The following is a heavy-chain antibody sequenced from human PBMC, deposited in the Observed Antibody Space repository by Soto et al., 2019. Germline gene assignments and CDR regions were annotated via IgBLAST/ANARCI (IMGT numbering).Heavy chain of an antibody. D-gene: IGHD4-17*01. CDR1: GFTFSDYY. V-gene: IGHV3-11*01. Sequence: QVQLVESGGGLGKPGGSLRLSCAASGFTFSDYYMSWIRQAPGKGLEWVSYITSSGSTMYYADSVKGRFTISRDNAKNSLYLQMNSLRAEDTAVYYCARDPYGDYAPDGDYYYGMDVWGQGTTVTVSS. CDR3: ARDPYGDYAPDGDYYYGMDV. CDR2: ITSSGSTM. J-gene: IGHJ6*02.